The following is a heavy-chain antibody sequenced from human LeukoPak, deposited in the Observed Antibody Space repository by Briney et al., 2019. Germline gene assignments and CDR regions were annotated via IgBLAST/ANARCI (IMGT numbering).Heavy chain of an antibody. J-gene: IGHJ4*02. V-gene: IGHV3-23*01. CDR2: ISGSGGST. CDR3: AKDHGGLSSGWPYYFDY. CDR1: GFTFSSYA. Sequence: GGSLRLSCAASGFTFSSYAMNWVRQAPGKGLEWVSAISGSGGSTYYADSVKGRFTISRDNSKNTLYLQMNSLRAEDTAVYYCAKDHGGLSSGWPYYFDYWGQGTLVTVSS. D-gene: IGHD6-19*01.